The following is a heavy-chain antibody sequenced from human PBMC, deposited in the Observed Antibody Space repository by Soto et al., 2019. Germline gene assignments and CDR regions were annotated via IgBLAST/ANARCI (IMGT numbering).Heavy chain of an antibody. J-gene: IGHJ6*02. CDR3: ARDNPRSSGWDV. CDR2: ISSSSSTI. V-gene: IGHV3-48*02. Sequence: EVQLVESGGGLVQPGGSLRLSCEASGFTLSSYSMNWARQAPGQGLEWVSYISSSSSTIYYADSVKGRFTISRDNAKNSLYLPMNSLRDEDTAAYYCARDNPRSSGWDVWGQFTTVTVSS. CDR1: GFTLSSYS.